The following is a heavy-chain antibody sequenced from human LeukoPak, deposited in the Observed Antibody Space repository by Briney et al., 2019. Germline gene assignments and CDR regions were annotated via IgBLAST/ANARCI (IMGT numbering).Heavy chain of an antibody. J-gene: IGHJ6*03. V-gene: IGHV4-38-2*02. Sequence: SETLSLTCTVSGYSICSGYYWRWVRPPPGKGLEWIGSIYHSGSYYYNPSLKSRVTISADTSKNHFSLTLRSVTDAAAAVYYCATEVPSRLRLGELSFYYYYYYMYVCGKGTTVTVSS. CDR3: ATEVPSRLRLGELSFYYYYYYMYV. D-gene: IGHD3-16*02. CDR2: IYHSGSY. CDR1: GYSICSGYY.